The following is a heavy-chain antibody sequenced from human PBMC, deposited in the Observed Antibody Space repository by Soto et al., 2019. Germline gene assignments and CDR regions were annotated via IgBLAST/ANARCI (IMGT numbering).Heavy chain of an antibody. CDR1: GYSFTNYW. V-gene: IGHV5-51*01. CDR2: IHPGDSDT. J-gene: IGHJ6*02. Sequence: PGESLKISCQGSGYSFTNYWVGWVRQIPGRGLEWMGIIHPGDSDTRYSPFFQGQATISADKSISTAYLQWSSLKASDTAMYYCARRFYGSSYYYYYGMDVWGQGTTVTVSS. D-gene: IGHD3-10*01. CDR3: ARRFYGSSYYYYYGMDV.